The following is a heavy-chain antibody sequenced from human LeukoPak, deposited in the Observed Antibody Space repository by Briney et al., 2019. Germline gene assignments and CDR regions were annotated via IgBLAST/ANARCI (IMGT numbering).Heavy chain of an antibody. J-gene: IGHJ4*02. D-gene: IGHD6-13*01. V-gene: IGHV3-13*04. CDR1: GFTFSTYD. CDR2: IGTAGDT. CDR3: ARGGVYSSPDY. Sequence: GRSLRLSCAASGFTFSTYDMHWVRQPTGKGLAWVSGIGTAGDTYYSGSVKGRFTISREDAKNSLYLQMNSLRAGDTAVYYCARGGVYSSPDYWGQGTLVTVAS.